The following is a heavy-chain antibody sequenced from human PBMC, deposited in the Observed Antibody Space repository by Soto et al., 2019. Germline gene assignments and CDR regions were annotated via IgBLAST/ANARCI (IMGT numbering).Heavy chain of an antibody. D-gene: IGHD2-15*01. Sequence: SETLSLTCTVSGGSMISYCWSWIRQPPGRGLEWIGFIYYAGSTKYNPSLNSRVTISVDTSKNQFSLTVTSVTAADTAVYYCASKDPGTPIDLGLAATYYYYGMDVWGQGTTVTVSS. CDR2: IYYAGST. V-gene: IGHV4-59*08. CDR3: ASKDPGTPIDLGLAATYYYYGMDV. CDR1: GGSMISYC. J-gene: IGHJ6*02.